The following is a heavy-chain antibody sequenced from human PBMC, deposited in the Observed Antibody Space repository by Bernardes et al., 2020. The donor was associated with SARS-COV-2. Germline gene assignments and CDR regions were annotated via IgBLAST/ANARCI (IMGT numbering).Heavy chain of an antibody. J-gene: IGHJ6*02. CDR1: GYPFTGYY. V-gene: IGHV1-2*02. CDR2: INPNSGGI. CDR3: ALPPTNYDRFAMDV. D-gene: IGHD3-16*01. Sequence: ASVKVSCKASGYPFTGYYLHWVRQDPGQGLEWMGWINPNSGGINYAQKFQGRVTMTRDTSITTAYMELSRLRSDDTAVYYCALPPTNYDRFAMDVWGQGTTVTVSS.